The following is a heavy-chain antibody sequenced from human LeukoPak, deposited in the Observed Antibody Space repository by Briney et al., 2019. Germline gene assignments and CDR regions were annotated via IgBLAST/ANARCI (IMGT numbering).Heavy chain of an antibody. Sequence: GRSLRLSCAASGFTFDDYAMHWVRQAPGKGLEWVSGISWNSGSIGYADSVKGRFTISRDNAKNSLYLQMNSLRAEDTALYYCAKEAESSLRFLEWLPYFDLWGRGTLVTGSS. CDR2: ISWNSGSI. D-gene: IGHD3-3*01. CDR3: AKEAESSLRFLEWLPYFDL. V-gene: IGHV3-9*01. J-gene: IGHJ2*01. CDR1: GFTFDDYA.